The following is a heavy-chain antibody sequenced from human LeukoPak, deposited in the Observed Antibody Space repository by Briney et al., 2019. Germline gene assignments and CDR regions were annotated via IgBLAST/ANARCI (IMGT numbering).Heavy chain of an antibody. D-gene: IGHD3-3*01. CDR2: IIPIFGTA. J-gene: IGHJ4*02. V-gene: IGHV1-69*13. Sequence: SVKVSCKASGGTFSSYAISWVRQAPGQGLEWMGGIIPIFGTANYAQKFQGRVTITADESTSTAYMELSSLRSEDTAVYYCARGSSSVNYDFWSGYYPYFDYWGQGTLVTVSS. CDR1: GGTFSSYA. CDR3: ARGSSSVNYDFWSGYYPYFDY.